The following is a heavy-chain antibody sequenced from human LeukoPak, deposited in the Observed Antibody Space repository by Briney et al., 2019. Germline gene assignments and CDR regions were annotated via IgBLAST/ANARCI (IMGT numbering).Heavy chain of an antibody. CDR1: GGSISSYY. V-gene: IGHV4-59*01. Sequence: SSETLSLTCTVSGGSISSYYWSWIRQPPGKGLEWIGYINYSGSTNYNPSLKSRVTISVDTSKNQFSLKLSSVTAADTAVYYCARTPIVATINGSGYYDSSGYYFDYWGQGTLVSVSS. D-gene: IGHD3-22*01. J-gene: IGHJ4*02. CDR3: ARTPIVATINGSGYYDSSGYYFDY. CDR2: INYSGST.